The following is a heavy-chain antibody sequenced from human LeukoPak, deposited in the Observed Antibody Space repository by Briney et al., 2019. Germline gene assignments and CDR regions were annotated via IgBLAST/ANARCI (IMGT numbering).Heavy chain of an antibody. CDR3: ARGVRGYSYGYGYYYYGMDV. CDR1: GGSFSGYY. Sequence: SETLSLTCAVYGGSFSGYYWSWIRQPPGKGLEWIGEINHSGSTNYNPSLKSRVTISVDTSKNQFSLKLSSVTAADTAVYYCARGVRGYSYGYGYYYYGMDVWGQGTTVTVSS. J-gene: IGHJ6*02. D-gene: IGHD5-18*01. V-gene: IGHV4-34*01. CDR2: INHSGST.